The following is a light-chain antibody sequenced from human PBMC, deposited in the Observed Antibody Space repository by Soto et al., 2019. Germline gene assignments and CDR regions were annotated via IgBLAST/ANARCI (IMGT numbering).Light chain of an antibody. V-gene: IGKV1-5*03. CDR1: QDIKKW. CDR3: MQYSNYVWT. J-gene: IGKJ1*01. CDR2: MAS. Sequence: ATVGARATLNSRASQDIKKWLSWYQQEPGGAPKLLIFMASTLQSGVPSRFSGGESATGFTLTITGLQPDDFGTYYCMQYSNYVWTFGQGTKVDI.